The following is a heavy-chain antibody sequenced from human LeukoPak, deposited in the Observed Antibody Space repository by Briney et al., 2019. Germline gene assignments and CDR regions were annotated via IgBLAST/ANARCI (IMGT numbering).Heavy chain of an antibody. D-gene: IGHD1-1*01. CDR2: MSSRGYPT. CDR1: GFTFNDYY. J-gene: IGHJ4*02. Sequence: GGSLRLSCVASGFTFNDYYMSWARQAPRKGLEWISYMSSRGYPTYYAESVKGRFTISRDNAKNTLYLQMHNLITDDTAVYFCARVGIALTSPFDYWGLGTLVAVSS. V-gene: IGHV3-11*01. CDR3: ARVGIALTSPFDY.